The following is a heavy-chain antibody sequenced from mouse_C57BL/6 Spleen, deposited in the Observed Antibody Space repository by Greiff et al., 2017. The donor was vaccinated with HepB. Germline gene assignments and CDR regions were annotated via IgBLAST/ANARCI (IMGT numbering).Heavy chain of an antibody. CDR1: GFTFSSYA. J-gene: IGHJ2*01. D-gene: IGHD2-10*02. CDR3: TREGYGSRDFDY. V-gene: IGHV5-9-1*02. Sequence: EVKVEESGEGLVKPGGSLKLSCAASGFTFSSYAMSWVRQTPEKRLEWVAYISSGGDYIYYADTVKGRFTISRDNARNTLYLQMSSLKSEDTAMYYCTREGYGSRDFDYWGQGTTLTVSS. CDR2: ISSGGDYI.